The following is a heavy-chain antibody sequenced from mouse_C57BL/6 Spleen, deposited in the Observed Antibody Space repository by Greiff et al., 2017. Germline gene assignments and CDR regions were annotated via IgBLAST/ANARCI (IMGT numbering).Heavy chain of an antibody. J-gene: IGHJ3*01. CDR3: ARDGDSNYVPFAY. CDR2: ISYDGSN. V-gene: IGHV3-6*01. CDR1: GYSITSGYY. D-gene: IGHD2-5*01. Sequence: ESGPGLVKPSQSLSLTCSVTGYSITSGYYWNWIRQFPGNKLEWMGYISYDGSNNYNPSLKNRISITRDTSKNQFFLKLNSVTTEDTATYYCARDGDSNYVPFAYWGQGTLVTVSA.